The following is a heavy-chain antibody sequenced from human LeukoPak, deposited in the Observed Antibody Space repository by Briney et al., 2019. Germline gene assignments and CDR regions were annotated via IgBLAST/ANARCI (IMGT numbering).Heavy chain of an antibody. J-gene: IGHJ4*02. CDR2: IYHSGST. D-gene: IGHD1-26*01. CDR1: GYSISSGYY. CDR3: ARDEGATRYFDY. Sequence: PSETLSLTCTVSGYSISSGYYWGWIRQPPGKGLEWIGSIYHSGSTYYNPSLKSRVTISVDTSKNQFSLKLSSVTAADTAVYYCARDEGATRYFDYWGQGTLVTVSS. V-gene: IGHV4-38-2*02.